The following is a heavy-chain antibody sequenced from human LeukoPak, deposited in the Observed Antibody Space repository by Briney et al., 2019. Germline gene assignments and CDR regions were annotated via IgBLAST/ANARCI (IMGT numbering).Heavy chain of an antibody. CDR1: GFTFSTYG. D-gene: IGHD1-26*01. Sequence: PGGSLRLSCAASGFTFSTYGMNWVRQAPGKGLEWISYLSSSSSPIYYADSVKGRFTISRDNAKNSLYLQMNSLRDEDTAVYYCARDSGLVVGALNFDYWGQGTLVTVSS. CDR2: LSSSSSPI. V-gene: IGHV3-48*02. CDR3: ARDSGLVVGALNFDY. J-gene: IGHJ4*02.